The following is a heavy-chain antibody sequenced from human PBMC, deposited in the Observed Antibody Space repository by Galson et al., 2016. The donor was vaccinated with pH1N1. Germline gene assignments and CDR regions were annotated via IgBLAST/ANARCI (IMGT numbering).Heavy chain of an antibody. CDR1: GLVYSDYW. J-gene: IGHJ4*02. Sequence: SLRLSCAASGLVYSDYWMTWVRRAPGKGLEWVGNINQHGSKINYGDSVKGRFTISRDNAKNSLFLQMNSLKIEDTAVYYCRGLNDNWGQGTLVTVSS. V-gene: IGHV3-7*03. D-gene: IGHD3-16*01. CDR2: INQHGSKI. CDR3: RGLNDN.